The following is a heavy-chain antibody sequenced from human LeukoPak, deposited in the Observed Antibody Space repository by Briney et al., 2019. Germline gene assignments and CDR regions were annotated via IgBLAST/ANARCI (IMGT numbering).Heavy chain of an antibody. Sequence: GGSLTLSCAASGFTFSNYGMHWVRQAPGKGLEWVAVISYDGSNKYYADSVKGRFTISRDNSKNTLYLQMNSLRGEDTAVYYCAKLRGVAAAGTGYFDPWGQGTLVTVSS. CDR1: GFTFSNYG. CDR2: ISYDGSNK. CDR3: AKLRGVAAAGTGYFDP. J-gene: IGHJ5*01. D-gene: IGHD6-13*01. V-gene: IGHV3-30*18.